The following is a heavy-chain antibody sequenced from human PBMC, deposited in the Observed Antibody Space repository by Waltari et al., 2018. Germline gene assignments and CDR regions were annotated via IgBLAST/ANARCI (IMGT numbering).Heavy chain of an antibody. CDR1: GFPVSSNY. CDR2: INSGGDT. CDR3: ARDVTGYYYFDL. Sequence: EVQLVESGGGLIQPGGSLRLSCAASGFPVSSNYLSCVRQAPGKGLEWVSVINSGGDTHYADSVKGRFTISRDSSKNTVYLQMSTLRAEDTALYYCARDVTGYYYFDLWGRGTLVTVSS. J-gene: IGHJ2*01. V-gene: IGHV3-53*01.